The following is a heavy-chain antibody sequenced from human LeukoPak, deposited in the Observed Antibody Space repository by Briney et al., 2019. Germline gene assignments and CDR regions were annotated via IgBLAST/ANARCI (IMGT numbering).Heavy chain of an antibody. CDR3: ARVLGGVSGYFFDY. Sequence: PGGSLRPSCAASGFTFSSYSMNWVRQAPGKGLEWVANIMQDGSDKSYVDSVKGRFTISRDNAKNSLYLQMNSLRAEDMAVYYCARVLGGVSGYFFDYWGQGALVTVSS. J-gene: IGHJ4*02. CDR2: IMQDGSDK. CDR1: GFTFSSYS. D-gene: IGHD3-10*01. V-gene: IGHV3-7*01.